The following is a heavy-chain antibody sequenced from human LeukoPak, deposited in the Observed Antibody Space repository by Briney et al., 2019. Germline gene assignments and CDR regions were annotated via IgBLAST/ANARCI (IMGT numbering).Heavy chain of an antibody. Sequence: SQTLSLTCAVSGGSISSGGYSWSWIRQPPGEGVEWIGYIYQSGSTCYNPSLKSRVTISVDRSKSQFSLKLSSVTAADTAVYYCARGSGNAWFDPWGQGTLVTVSS. CDR3: ARGSGNAWFDP. CDR1: GGSISSGGYS. D-gene: IGHD1-1*01. CDR2: IYQSGST. V-gene: IGHV4-30-2*01. J-gene: IGHJ5*02.